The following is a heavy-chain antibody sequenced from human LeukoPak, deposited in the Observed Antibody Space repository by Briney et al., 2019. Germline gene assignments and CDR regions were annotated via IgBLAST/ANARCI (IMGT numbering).Heavy chain of an antibody. J-gene: IGHJ3*02. CDR1: GYTFTSYD. CDR3: ARPYDSSGYYYSDAFDI. V-gene: IGHV1-8*01. Sequence: ASVKVSCKASGYTFTSYDINGVRPATGQGLEWMGWMNPNSGNTGYAQKFQGRVTMTRNTSISTAYMELSSLRSEDTAVYYCARPYDSSGYYYSDAFDIWGQGTMVTVSS. CDR2: MNPNSGNT. D-gene: IGHD3-22*01.